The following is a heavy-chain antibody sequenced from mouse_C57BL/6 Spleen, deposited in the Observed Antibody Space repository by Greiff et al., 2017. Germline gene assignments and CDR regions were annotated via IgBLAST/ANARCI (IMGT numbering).Heavy chain of an antibody. Sequence: QVQLQQPGAELVRPGSSVKLSCKASGYTFTSYWMDWVKQRPGQGLEWIGNIYPSDSETHYNPQFKDKATWTVDKSSSTAYMQLSSLTSDDSAVYYCARGGYDGSRGYFDFWGQGTTLTVSS. CDR1: GYTFTSYW. CDR3: ARGGYDGSRGYFDF. V-gene: IGHV1-61*01. CDR2: IYPSDSET. D-gene: IGHD1-1*01. J-gene: IGHJ2*01.